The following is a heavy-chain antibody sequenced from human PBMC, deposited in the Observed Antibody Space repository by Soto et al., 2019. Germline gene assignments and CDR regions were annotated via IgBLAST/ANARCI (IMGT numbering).Heavy chain of an antibody. CDR2: IHHSGST. CDR1: GYSISSGYY. D-gene: IGHD4-17*01. CDR3: ARESGDYDYYYYGMDV. Sequence: SETLSLTCAVSGYSISSGYYWGWIRQPPGKGLEWTGSIHHSGSTHYNPSLKSRVIISVDTSKNQFSLKLSSVTAADTAVYYCARESGDYDYYYYGMDVWGQGTTVT. J-gene: IGHJ6*02. V-gene: IGHV4-38-2*02.